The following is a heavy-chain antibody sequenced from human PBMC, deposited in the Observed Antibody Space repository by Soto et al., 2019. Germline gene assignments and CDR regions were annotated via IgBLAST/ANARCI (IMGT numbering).Heavy chain of an antibody. CDR1: GFPFRSYV. V-gene: IGHV3-23*01. Sequence: GGSLRLSCAASGFPFRSYVMAWVRQAPGKGLEWVSAISGGGSNTFYADSVKGRFTISRDNSKNTLLLQMNNLGAEDTAVYYCAKDTNKYSSSLRGRYFDYWGQGIGVTVSS. D-gene: IGHD2-8*01. CDR2: ISGGGSNT. J-gene: IGHJ4*02. CDR3: AKDTNKYSSSLRGRYFDY.